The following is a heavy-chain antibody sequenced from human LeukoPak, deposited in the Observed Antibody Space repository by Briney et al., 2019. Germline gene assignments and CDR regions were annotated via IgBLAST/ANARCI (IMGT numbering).Heavy chain of an antibody. J-gene: IGHJ5*02. CDR1: GFTFSSYA. CDR2: MSYDGSNK. Sequence: GGSLRLSCAASGFTFSSYAMHWVRQAPGKGLEWVAVMSYDGSNKYYADSVKGRFTISRDNSKNTLYLQMNSLRAEDTAVYYCAREPNMIVVVIEGYWFDPWGQGTLVTVSS. V-gene: IGHV3-30-3*01. CDR3: AREPNMIVVVIEGYWFDP. D-gene: IGHD3-22*01.